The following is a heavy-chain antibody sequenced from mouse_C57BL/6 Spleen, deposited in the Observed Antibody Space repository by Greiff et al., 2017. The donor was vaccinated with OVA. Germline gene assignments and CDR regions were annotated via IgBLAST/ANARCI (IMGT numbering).Heavy chain of an antibody. J-gene: IGHJ2*01. V-gene: IGHV3-8*01. Sequence: EVQRVESGPGLAKPSQTLSLTCSVTGYSITSDYWNWIRKFPGNKLEYMGYISYSGSTYYNPSLKSRISITRDTSKNQYYLQLNSVTTEDTATYYCARLRDYYGSSPYYFDYWGQGTTLTVSS. CDR3: ARLRDYYGSSPYYFDY. CDR2: ISYSGST. D-gene: IGHD1-1*01. CDR1: GYSITSDY.